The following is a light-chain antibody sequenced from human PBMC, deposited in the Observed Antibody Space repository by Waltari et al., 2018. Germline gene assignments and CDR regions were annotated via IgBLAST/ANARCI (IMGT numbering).Light chain of an antibody. CDR2: GAS. Sequence: EIVLTQSPGTLSLSPGERATLSCRASQSVSSSNLAWIQQKPGQAPRLLIHGASSRATVSPDGFSGIGSGTDFTLTVSRLEPEDFAVYYCQQYGSSPITFGQGTRLEIK. J-gene: IGKJ5*01. CDR3: QQYGSSPIT. V-gene: IGKV3-20*01. CDR1: QSVSSSN.